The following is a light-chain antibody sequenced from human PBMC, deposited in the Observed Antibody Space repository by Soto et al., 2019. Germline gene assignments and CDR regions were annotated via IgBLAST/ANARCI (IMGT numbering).Light chain of an antibody. Sequence: DSQMTQSPSTLSVSVGDRVTITCRASQTIISWLAWYQQKPGKAPKLLIHTASTLKSGVPSRFSGRGYGTDFTLTISSLQPDDFATYYCQHYNSYSEAFGQGTKV. CDR3: QHYNSYSEA. V-gene: IGKV1-5*03. J-gene: IGKJ1*01. CDR1: QTIISW. CDR2: TAS.